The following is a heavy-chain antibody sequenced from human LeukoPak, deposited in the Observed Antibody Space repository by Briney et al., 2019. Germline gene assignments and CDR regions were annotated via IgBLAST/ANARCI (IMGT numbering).Heavy chain of an antibody. J-gene: IGHJ5*02. CDR3: ARGVLVYCSSTSCYQRFDP. D-gene: IGHD2-2*01. Sequence: GASVKVSCKASGYTFTSYDINWVRQATGQGLEWMGWTNPNSGNTGYAQKFQGRVTMTRNTSISTAYMELSSLRSEDTAVYYCARGVLVYCSSTSCYQRFDPWGQGTLVTVSS. CDR1: GYTFTSYD. V-gene: IGHV1-8*01. CDR2: TNPNSGNT.